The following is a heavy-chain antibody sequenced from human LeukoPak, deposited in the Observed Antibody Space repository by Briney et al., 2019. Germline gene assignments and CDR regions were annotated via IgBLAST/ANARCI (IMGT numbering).Heavy chain of an antibody. D-gene: IGHD5-18*01. CDR1: GFTLSSYT. Sequence: GGSLRLSCAASGFTLSSYTMNWVRQAPGKGLEWVSSISSSSSYIYYADSVKGRFTISRDNAKNSLYLQMNSLRAEDTAVYYCARGSYSYGYSGYWGQGTLVTVSS. V-gene: IGHV3-21*01. J-gene: IGHJ4*02. CDR2: ISSSSSYI. CDR3: ARGSYSYGYSGY.